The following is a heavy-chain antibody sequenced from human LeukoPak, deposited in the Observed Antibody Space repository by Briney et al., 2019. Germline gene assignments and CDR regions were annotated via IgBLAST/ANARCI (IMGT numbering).Heavy chain of an antibody. CDR1: GFTFSSYA. D-gene: IGHD3-10*01. Sequence: GGSLRLSCAVSGFTFSSYAMHWVRQAPGKGLEYVSAISSNGGSTYYANSVKGRFTISRDNSKNTLYLQMGSLRAEDMAVYYCARGRQYYYGSGSYNDYWGQGTLDTVSS. CDR3: ARGRQYYYGSGSYNDY. CDR2: ISSNGGST. J-gene: IGHJ4*02. V-gene: IGHV3-64*01.